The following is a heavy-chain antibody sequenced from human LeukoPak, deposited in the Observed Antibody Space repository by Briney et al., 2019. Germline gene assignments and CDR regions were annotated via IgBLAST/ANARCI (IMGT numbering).Heavy chain of an antibody. J-gene: IGHJ4*02. Sequence: GGSLRLSCAAFGFTFSNYDMHWVRQAPGKGLEWVTVIWSGGSNKYYADSVRGRFTISRGNSKNTLDLQMNSLRAEDTAVYYCARGSFQRFDYWGQGTLVTVSS. CDR2: IWSGGSNK. D-gene: IGHD6-25*01. V-gene: IGHV3-33*01. CDR3: ARGSFQRFDY. CDR1: GFTFSNYD.